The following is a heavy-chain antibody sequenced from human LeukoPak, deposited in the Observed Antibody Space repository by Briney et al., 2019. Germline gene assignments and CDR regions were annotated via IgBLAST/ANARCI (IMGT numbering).Heavy chain of an antibody. CDR1: GYTFTGYY. Sequence: ASVKVSCKASGYTFTGYYMHWVRQAPGQGLEWMGWINPDSGGTIYAQNFQGRVTMTRDTSISTAYMELSSLRSDDTAVYYCARDLGDAYGSVGDFDYWGQGTLVTVSS. V-gene: IGHV1-2*02. D-gene: IGHD3-10*01. CDR3: ARDLGDAYGSVGDFDY. CDR2: INPDSGGT. J-gene: IGHJ4*02.